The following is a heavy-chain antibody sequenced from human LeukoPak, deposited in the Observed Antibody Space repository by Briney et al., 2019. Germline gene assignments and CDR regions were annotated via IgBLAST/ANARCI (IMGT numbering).Heavy chain of an antibody. CDR2: IYSSGST. Sequence: SETLSLTCTVSGDSATSFYWSWIRQPPGKGLEWIGYIYSSGSTDFNPSLKSRVTISVDTSKNQFSLKLNSVTAADTAMYYCARSTMATITVDAFDIWGQGTMVTVSS. J-gene: IGHJ3*02. D-gene: IGHD5-24*01. CDR1: GDSATSFY. CDR3: ARSTMATITVDAFDI. V-gene: IGHV4-4*08.